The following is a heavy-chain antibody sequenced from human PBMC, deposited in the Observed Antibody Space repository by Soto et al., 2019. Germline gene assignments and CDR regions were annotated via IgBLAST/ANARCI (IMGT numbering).Heavy chain of an antibody. V-gene: IGHV3-33*01. CDR2: IWYDGSNK. CDR1: GFTFSSYG. CDR3: AREGRDIVVVPAADSYYYYYYMDV. J-gene: IGHJ6*03. Sequence: PGGSLRLSCAASGFTFSSYGMHWVRQAPGKGLEWVAVIWYDGSNKYYADSVKGRFTISRDNSKNTLYLQMNSLRAKDTAVYYCAREGRDIVVVPAADSYYYYYYMDVWGKGTTVTVSS. D-gene: IGHD2-2*01.